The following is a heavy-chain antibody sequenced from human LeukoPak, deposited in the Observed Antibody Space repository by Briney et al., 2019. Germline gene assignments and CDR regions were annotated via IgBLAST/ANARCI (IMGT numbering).Heavy chain of an antibody. CDR1: GFSFGNYA. Sequence: GGSLRLSCVASGFSFGNYAMSWVGQAPGRGLQWLSQISGTGGATWYAGFARDRFTISRDNSKKTLSLQMSGLRVEDTAMYYCVKDPRDTYGTNWFVSWGQGTLLIVSS. J-gene: IGHJ5*01. CDR3: VKDPRDTYGTNWFVS. V-gene: IGHV3-23*01. D-gene: IGHD2-21*01. CDR2: ISGTGGAT.